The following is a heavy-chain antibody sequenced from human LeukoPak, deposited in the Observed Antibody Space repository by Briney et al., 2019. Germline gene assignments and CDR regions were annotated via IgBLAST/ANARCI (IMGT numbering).Heavy chain of an antibody. D-gene: IGHD2-2*01. CDR3: ARGVVVVPAADNWFDP. CDR1: GFTFSGYS. Sequence: GGSLRLSCAASGFTFSGYSMNWVRQAPGKGLEWVSSISTSSNYIYYADSMKGRFTISRDNAKNSLYLQMNSLRPEDTAVYYCARGVVVVPAADNWFDPWGQGTLVTVSS. J-gene: IGHJ5*02. V-gene: IGHV3-21*01. CDR2: ISTSSNYI.